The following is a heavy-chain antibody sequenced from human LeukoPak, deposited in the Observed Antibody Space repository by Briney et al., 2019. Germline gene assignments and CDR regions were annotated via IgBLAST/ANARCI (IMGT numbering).Heavy chain of an antibody. J-gene: IGHJ4*02. D-gene: IGHD4-17*01. CDR3: ARDSSIPRTVTPGVDFDY. CDR1: GFTFSSYA. Sequence: PGGSLRLSCAASGFTFSSYAMSWVRQAPGKGLEWVSAISGSGGSTYYADSVKGRFTISRDNSKNTLYLQMNSLRAEDTAVYYCARDSSIPRTVTPGVDFDYWGQGTLVTVSS. V-gene: IGHV3-23*01. CDR2: ISGSGGST.